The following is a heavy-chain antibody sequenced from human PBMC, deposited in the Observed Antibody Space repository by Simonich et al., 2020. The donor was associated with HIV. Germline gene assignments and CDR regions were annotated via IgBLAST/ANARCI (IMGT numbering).Heavy chain of an antibody. D-gene: IGHD2-2*01. CDR3: ARGFYQRLYYFDY. CDR2: INHSAST. V-gene: IGHV4-34*01. Sequence: QVQLQQWGAGLLKPSETLSLTCAVYGGSFSGYYWSWIRQPLGKGLGWCGKINHSASTNDNPSLKRPVTISADTSKNQFSLKLSFVTAADTAVYYCARGFYQRLYYFDYWGQGTLVTVSA. J-gene: IGHJ4*02. CDR1: GGSFSGYY.